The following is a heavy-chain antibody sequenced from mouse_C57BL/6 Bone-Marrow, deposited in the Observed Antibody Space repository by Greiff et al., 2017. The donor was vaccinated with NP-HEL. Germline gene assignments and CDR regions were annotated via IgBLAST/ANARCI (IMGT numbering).Heavy chain of an antibody. V-gene: IGHV2-9-1*01. CDR1: GFSLTSYA. J-gene: IGHJ1*03. CDR2: IWTGGGT. CDR3: ARFSYYYGSSLWYFDV. D-gene: IGHD1-1*01. Sequence: VQLQQSGPGLVAPSQSLSITCTVSGFSLTSYAISWVRQPPGKGLEWLGVIWTGGGTNYNSALKSRLSISKDNSKSQVFLKMNSLQTDDTARYYCARFSYYYGSSLWYFDVWGTGTTVTVSS.